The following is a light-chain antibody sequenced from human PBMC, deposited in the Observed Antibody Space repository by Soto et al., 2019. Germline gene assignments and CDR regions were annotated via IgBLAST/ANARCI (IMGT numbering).Light chain of an antibody. CDR1: SSDVGNYKY. CDR3: FSYTSSGTYV. Sequence: QSVLTQPASVSGSPGQSITISCTGTSSDVGNYKYVSWYQQHPGKAPKLMIYEVSNRPSGVSNRFSGSKSGNTASLTISGLQAEDETDYYCFSYTSSGTYVSGNGTKVTV. J-gene: IGLJ1*01. V-gene: IGLV2-14*01. CDR2: EVS.